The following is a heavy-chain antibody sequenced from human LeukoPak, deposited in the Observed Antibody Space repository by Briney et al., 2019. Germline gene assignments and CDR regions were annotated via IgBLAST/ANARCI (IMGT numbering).Heavy chain of an antibody. CDR3: AREWELLRKYLYH. J-gene: IGHJ1*01. Sequence: ASGKVSCKASGYTFTGYYLHWVRQAPGQGLDWMGWINPNSGGTTYAQNFKGRVTMTWDTSISTAYMELSRLRSDDTAVYYCAREWELLRKYLYHWGQGTLVTVSS. D-gene: IGHD1-26*01. CDR1: GYTFTGYY. V-gene: IGHV1-2*02. CDR2: INPNSGGT.